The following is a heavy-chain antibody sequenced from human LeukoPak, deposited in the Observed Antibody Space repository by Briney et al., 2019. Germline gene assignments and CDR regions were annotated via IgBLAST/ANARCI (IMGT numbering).Heavy chain of an antibody. CDR1: GYTFNGYW. J-gene: IGHJ4*02. V-gene: IGHV5-51*01. Sequence: GESLKISCKGSGYTFNGYWIAWVRQMPGKGLEWMGIVYPGDSGISYSPSFQGQVTISVDRSISTAYLQWGSLKASDTAMYYCARLFFGQLAGIDCWGQGTLVTVSS. CDR2: VYPGDSGI. D-gene: IGHD6-6*01. CDR3: ARLFFGQLAGIDC.